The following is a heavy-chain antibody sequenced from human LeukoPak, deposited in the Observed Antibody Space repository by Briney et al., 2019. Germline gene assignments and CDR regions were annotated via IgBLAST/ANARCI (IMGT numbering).Heavy chain of an antibody. J-gene: IGHJ4*02. Sequence: ASVKVSFTASGYTFTNYPMNWVRQAPGQGLEWMGWINTNTGNPMYARGFTERFVFSWDTSVTTAYLQINSLKPEDTAVYFCARDTYCTGGRCYSRVGYWGQGTVVTVSS. D-gene: IGHD2-15*01. CDR2: INTNTGNP. V-gene: IGHV7-4-1*02. CDR3: ARDTYCTGGRCYSRVGY. CDR1: GYTFTNYP.